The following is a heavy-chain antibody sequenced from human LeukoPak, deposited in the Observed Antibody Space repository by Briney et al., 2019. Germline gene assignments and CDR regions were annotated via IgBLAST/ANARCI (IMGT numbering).Heavy chain of an antibody. V-gene: IGHV1-69*06. CDR2: IIPIFGTA. D-gene: IGHD4-17*01. J-gene: IGHJ4*02. Sequence: ASVKVSCKASGYTFTSFGISWVRQAPGQGLEWMGGIIPIFGTANYAQKFQGRVTITADKSTSTAYMELSSLRSEDTAVYYCASHDYGDYASDYWGQGTLVTVSS. CDR3: ASHDYGDYASDY. CDR1: GYTFTSFG.